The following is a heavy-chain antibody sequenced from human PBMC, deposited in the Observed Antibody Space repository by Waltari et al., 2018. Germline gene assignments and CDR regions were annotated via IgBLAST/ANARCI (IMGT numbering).Heavy chain of an antibody. D-gene: IGHD7-27*01. J-gene: IGHJ4*02. CDR2: IHKDGSEK. CDR3: VRDHWGPDY. CDR1: GFTFTDYW. V-gene: IGHV3-7*01. Sequence: EVHLVESGGGLVKPGVSLRLSCGASGFTFTDYWMSWVRQAPGKGPEWVANIHKDGSEKNYVDYVKGRFTISRDNAKDSVYLQMNSLRADDTAMYYCVRDHWGPDYWGQGTLVTVSS.